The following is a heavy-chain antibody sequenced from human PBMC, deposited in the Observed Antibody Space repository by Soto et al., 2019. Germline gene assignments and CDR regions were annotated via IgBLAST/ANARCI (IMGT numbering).Heavy chain of an antibody. D-gene: IGHD3-3*01. CDR3: ARDSPSLLGYDFWSGFNPLDY. CDR2: IYSGGST. CDR1: GFTVSSNY. Sequence: PGGSLRLSCAASGFTVSSNYMSWVRQAPGKGLEWVSVIYSGGSTYYADSVKGRFTISRDNSKNTLYLQMNSLRSEDTAVYYCARDSPSLLGYDFWSGFNPLDYWGQGTLVTVSS. V-gene: IGHV3-53*01. J-gene: IGHJ4*02.